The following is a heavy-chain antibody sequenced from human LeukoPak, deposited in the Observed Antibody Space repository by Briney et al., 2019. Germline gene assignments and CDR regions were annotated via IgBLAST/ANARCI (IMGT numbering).Heavy chain of an antibody. D-gene: IGHD3-9*01. CDR2: INWNSGSM. CDR1: GFTFSSYG. V-gene: IGHV3-9*01. J-gene: IGHJ3*02. Sequence: GGSLRLSCAASGFTFSSYGMHWVRQAPGKGLEWVSGINWNSGSMGYADSVKGRFTISRDNAKNSLYLQMNSLRAEDPALYYCAKDLAEDILTGFYLDAFDIWGQGTMVTVSS. CDR3: AKDLAEDILTGFYLDAFDI.